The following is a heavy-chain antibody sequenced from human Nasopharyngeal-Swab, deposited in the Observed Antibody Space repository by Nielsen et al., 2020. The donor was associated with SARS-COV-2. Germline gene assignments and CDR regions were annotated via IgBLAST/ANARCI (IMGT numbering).Heavy chain of an antibody. CDR3: TKKIGED. V-gene: IGHV3-7*05. CDR2: INQDGSTK. CDR1: GFTFTTYW. Sequence: GGSLRLSCATSGFTFTTYWMSWVRQAPGKGLEWVANINQDGSTKYYVDSVKGRFTISRDNTENSVSLQMNSLRAEDTAMYYCTKKIGEDWGQGTLVTVSS. J-gene: IGHJ4*02.